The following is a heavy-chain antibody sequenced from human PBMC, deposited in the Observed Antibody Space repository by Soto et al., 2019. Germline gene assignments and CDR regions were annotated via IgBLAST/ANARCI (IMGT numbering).Heavy chain of an antibody. CDR2: IYIVGST. CDR1: GFSVSSNY. Sequence: PGGSLRLSCAASGFSVSSNYMNWVRQAPGKRLEWVSVIYIVGSTYYTDSVKGRFTISRDNSKNTLYLQMNSLRGEDTAVYYCARGATSFDPWGQGTLVTVSS. J-gene: IGHJ5*02. CDR3: ARGATSFDP. V-gene: IGHV3-53*01.